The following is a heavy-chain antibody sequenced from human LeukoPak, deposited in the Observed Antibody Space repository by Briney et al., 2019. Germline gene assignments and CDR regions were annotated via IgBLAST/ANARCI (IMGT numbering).Heavy chain of an antibody. CDR3: AKYGNSGWVIDN. J-gene: IGHJ4*02. D-gene: IGHD6-19*01. CDR1: GGSIGSDY. CDR2: IYYTGGT. Sequence: ASETLPLTCTVSGGSIGSDYWTWIRQPPGKGLEYIGYIYYTGGTNYNPSLKSRVTISVDTSKNQFSLKLSSVTAADTAVYFCAKYGNSGWVIDNWGQGTLVTVSS. V-gene: IGHV4-59*08.